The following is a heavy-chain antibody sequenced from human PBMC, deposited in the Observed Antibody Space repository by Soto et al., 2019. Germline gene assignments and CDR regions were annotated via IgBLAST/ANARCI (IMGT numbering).Heavy chain of an antibody. CDR3: ARVSESSYGDFSYAFDI. Sequence: QVQLVQSGAEVKKPGSSVKVSCKASGGTFSSYAISWVRQAPGQGLEWMGGIIPIFGTANYAQKFQGRVTITADESTSTVYMELSSLRSDDTAVYYCARVSESSYGDFSYAFDIWGQGTMVTVSS. J-gene: IGHJ3*02. V-gene: IGHV1-69*01. D-gene: IGHD4-17*01. CDR2: IIPIFGTA. CDR1: GGTFSSYA.